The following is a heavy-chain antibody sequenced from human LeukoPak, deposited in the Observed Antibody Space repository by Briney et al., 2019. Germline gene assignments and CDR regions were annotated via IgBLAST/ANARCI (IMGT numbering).Heavy chain of an antibody. D-gene: IGHD1-26*01. J-gene: IGHJ4*02. V-gene: IGHV4-61*02. CDR3: ARDEGVGAWAFDY. CDR1: GGSISSGDYY. CDR2: IYTSGST. Sequence: SETLSLTCTVSGGSISSGDYYWSWIRQPAGKGLEWIGRIYTSGSTNYNPSLKSRVTISVDTSKNQFSLKLSSVTAADTAVYYCARDEGVGAWAFDYWGQGTLVTVSS.